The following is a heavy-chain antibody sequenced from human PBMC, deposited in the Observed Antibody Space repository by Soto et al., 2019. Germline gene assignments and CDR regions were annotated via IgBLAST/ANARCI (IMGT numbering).Heavy chain of an antibody. CDR3: ARLSCVGPCLFDY. Sequence: SETLSLTCTVSGGSINSSSYYWGWIRQPPGKGLEWIGSIYYSGSTYYNPSLKSRVTISVDTSKNQFSLKLSSVTAADTAVYYCARLSCVGPCLFDYWGQGTLVTVSS. J-gene: IGHJ4*02. D-gene: IGHD1-26*01. V-gene: IGHV4-39*01. CDR2: IYYSGST. CDR1: GGSINSSSYY.